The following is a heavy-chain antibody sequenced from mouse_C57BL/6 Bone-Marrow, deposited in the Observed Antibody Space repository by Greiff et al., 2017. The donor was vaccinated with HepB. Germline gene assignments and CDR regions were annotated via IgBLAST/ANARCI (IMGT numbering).Heavy chain of an antibody. J-gene: IGHJ3*01. Sequence: QVQLQQSGAELVRPGTSVKLSCKASGYAFTNYLIEWVKQRPGQGLEWIGVINPGSGGTNYNEKFKGKATLTADKTSSTAYMQLSSLTSEDSAVYFCEGSYDYDVGFAYWGQGTLVTVSA. D-gene: IGHD2-4*01. CDR3: EGSYDYDVGFAY. CDR2: INPGSGGT. V-gene: IGHV1-54*01. CDR1: GYAFTNYL.